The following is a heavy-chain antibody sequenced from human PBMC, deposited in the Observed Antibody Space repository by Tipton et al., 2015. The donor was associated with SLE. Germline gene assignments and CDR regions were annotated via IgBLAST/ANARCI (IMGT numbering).Heavy chain of an antibody. D-gene: IGHD2-2*01. CDR1: GFTFSSYS. CDR2: ISSSSSYI. CDR3: ARNYIVVVPAGYYYYYGMDV. Sequence: SLRLSCAASGFTFSSYSMNWVRQAPGKGLEWVSSISSSSSYIYYADSVKGRLTISRDNAKNSLYLQMNSLRAEDTAVYYCARNYIVVVPAGYYYYYGMDVWGQGTTVTVSS. J-gene: IGHJ6*02. V-gene: IGHV3-21*01.